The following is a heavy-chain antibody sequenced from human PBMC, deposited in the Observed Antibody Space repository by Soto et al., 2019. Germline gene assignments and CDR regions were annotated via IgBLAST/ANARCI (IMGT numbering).Heavy chain of an antibody. J-gene: IGHJ4*02. CDR1: GGSISSSSYY. V-gene: IGHV4-39*01. CDR3: AIRYYDFWSGPAY. D-gene: IGHD3-3*01. Sequence: SETLSLTCTVSGGSISSSSYYWGWIRKPPGKGLEWIGSIYYSGSTYYNPSLKSRVTISVDTSKNQFSLKLSSVTAADTAVYYCAIRYYDFWSGPAYWGQGTLVTVSS. CDR2: IYYSGST.